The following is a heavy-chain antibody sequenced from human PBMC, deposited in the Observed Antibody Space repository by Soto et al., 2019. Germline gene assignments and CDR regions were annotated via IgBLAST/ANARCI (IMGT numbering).Heavy chain of an antibody. J-gene: IGHJ1*01. D-gene: IGHD6-13*01. CDR1: GFTFSSYG. V-gene: IGHV3-33*01. CDR3: ARDLRYSSSWYLGAEYFQH. CDR2: IWYDGSNK. Sequence: QVQLVESGGGVVQPGRSLRLSCAASGFTFSSYGMHWVRQAPGKGLEWVAVIWYDGSNKYYADSVKGRFTISRDNSKNXLXRQMNSLRAEDTAVYYCARDLRYSSSWYLGAEYFQHWGQGTLVTVSS.